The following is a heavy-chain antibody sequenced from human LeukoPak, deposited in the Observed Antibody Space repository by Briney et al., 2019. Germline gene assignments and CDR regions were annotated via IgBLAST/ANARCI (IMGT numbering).Heavy chain of an antibody. CDR2: ISGSGGST. CDR3: ARVRYGTYDY. CDR1: GFTFSSYA. D-gene: IGHD4-17*01. V-gene: IGHV3-23*01. J-gene: IGHJ4*02. Sequence: GGSLRLSCAASGFTFSSYAMSWVRQAPGKGLEWVSAISGSGGSTYYADSVKGRFTISRDNSKNTLYLQMNSLRTEDAAVYYCARVRYGTYDYWGQGTLVTVSS.